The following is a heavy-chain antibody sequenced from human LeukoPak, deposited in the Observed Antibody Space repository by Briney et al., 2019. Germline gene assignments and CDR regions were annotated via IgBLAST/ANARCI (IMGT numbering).Heavy chain of an antibody. V-gene: IGHV4-39*07. D-gene: IGHD3-9*01. CDR1: GGSISSSSYY. CDR3: ARDKATYYDILTGYSNDAFDI. CDR2: IYYSGST. J-gene: IGHJ3*02. Sequence: SETLSLTCTVSGGSISSSSYYWGWIRQPPGKGLEWIGSIYYSGSTNYNPSLKSRVTISVDTSKNQFSLKLSSVTAADTAVYYCARDKATYYDILTGYSNDAFDIWGQGTMVTVSS.